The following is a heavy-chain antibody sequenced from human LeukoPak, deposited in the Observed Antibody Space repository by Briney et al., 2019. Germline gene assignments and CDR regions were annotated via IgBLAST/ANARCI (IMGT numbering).Heavy chain of an antibody. J-gene: IGHJ4*02. CDR1: GFTFSSYA. D-gene: IGHD6-13*01. CDR2: ISGSGGST. V-gene: IGHV3-23*01. Sequence: GGSLRLSCAASGFTFSSYAMTWVRQAPEKGLEWVSAISGSGGSTYYADSVKGRFAISRDNSKNTLYLQMNSLRAEDTAVYYCAKRVRYSSSWYHFEDWGQGTLVTVSS. CDR3: AKRVRYSSSWYHFED.